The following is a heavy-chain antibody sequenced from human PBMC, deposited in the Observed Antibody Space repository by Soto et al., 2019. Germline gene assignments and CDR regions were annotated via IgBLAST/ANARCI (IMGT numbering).Heavy chain of an antibody. J-gene: IGHJ4*02. CDR1: GGTFSSYT. CDR3: ARHSYYGSGSYSS. Sequence: QVQLVQSGAEVKKPGSSVKVSCKASGGTFSSYTISWVRQAPGQGLEWMGRIIPILGIANYAQKFQGRVRXTXDXXTSTAYMALSSLRSEDTAVYYWARHSYYGSGSYSSWGQGTLVTVSS. V-gene: IGHV1-69*02. D-gene: IGHD3-10*01. CDR2: IIPILGIA.